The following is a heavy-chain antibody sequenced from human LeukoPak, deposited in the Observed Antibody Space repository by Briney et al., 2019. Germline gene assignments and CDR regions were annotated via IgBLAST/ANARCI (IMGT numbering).Heavy chain of an antibody. CDR3: ASDYGATTTFDY. V-gene: IGHV1-69*04. CDR1: GGTFSTYA. CDR2: IIPILGIA. D-gene: IGHD4/OR15-4a*01. Sequence: ASVKVSCKASGGTFSTYAISWVRQAPGQGLEWMGRIIPILGIANYAQKFQGRVTITADKSTSTAYMELSSLRSEDTAVYYCASDYGATTTFDYWGQGTLVTVSS. J-gene: IGHJ4*02.